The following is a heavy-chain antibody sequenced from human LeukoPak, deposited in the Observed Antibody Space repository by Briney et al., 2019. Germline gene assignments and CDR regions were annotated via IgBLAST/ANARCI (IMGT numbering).Heavy chain of an antibody. CDR1: GVSISNSSYY. Sequence: SETLSLTCTVSGVSISNSSYYWGWIRQPPGKGLEWIGSIYYSGSTFYNPSLKSRLTISVETSKNDFSLKLSSVTAADTAVYYCARGLVWIQLWLRKKVLDYWGQGTLVTVSS. D-gene: IGHD5-18*01. CDR2: IYYSGST. V-gene: IGHV4-39*02. J-gene: IGHJ4*02. CDR3: ARGLVWIQLWLRKKVLDY.